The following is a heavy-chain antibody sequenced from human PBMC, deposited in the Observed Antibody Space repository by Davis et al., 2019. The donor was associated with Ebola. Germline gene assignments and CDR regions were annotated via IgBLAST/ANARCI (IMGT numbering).Heavy chain of an antibody. V-gene: IGHV3-74*01. D-gene: IGHD3-3*01. CDR2: INSDGSAT. J-gene: IGHJ6*02. CDR3: ARDPTRTYYDFWSGSSDYYYGMDV. CDR1: GFTFRSDW. Sequence: GESLKISCAASGFTFRSDWMHWVRQAPGKGLVWVSRINSDGSATSYAESVKGRFTVSRDNAKNTLYLQMNSLRAEDTAVYYCARDPTRTYYDFWSGSSDYYYGMDVWGQGTTVTVSS.